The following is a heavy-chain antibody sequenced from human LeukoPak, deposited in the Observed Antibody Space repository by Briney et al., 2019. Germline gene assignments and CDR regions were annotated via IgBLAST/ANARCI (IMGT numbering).Heavy chain of an antibody. J-gene: IGHJ4*02. D-gene: IGHD4-17*01. Sequence: ATVKVSCKVSGYTLTEFSMNWVRQAPREGLEWMGGFYPEDGETIYAQKFQGRVTMTEDTSTDTAYMELSSLRSEDTAVYYCAADFSYGDYVGYWGQGTLVTVSS. CDR1: GYTLTEFS. V-gene: IGHV1-24*01. CDR2: FYPEDGET. CDR3: AADFSYGDYVGY.